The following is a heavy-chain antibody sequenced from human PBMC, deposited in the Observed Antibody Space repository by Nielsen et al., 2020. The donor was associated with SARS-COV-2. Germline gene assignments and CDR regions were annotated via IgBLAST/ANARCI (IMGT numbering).Heavy chain of an antibody. CDR3: ARRGLAESYGMDV. J-gene: IGHJ6*02. V-gene: IGHV4-59*13. Sequence: ESLRLSCTVSGGSISSYYWSWIRQPPGKGLEWIGYIYYSGSTNYNPSLKSRVTISVDTSKNQFSLKLGSVTAADTAVYYCARRGLAESYGMDVWGQGTTVTVSS. CDR2: IYYSGST. D-gene: IGHD6-19*01. CDR1: GGSISSYY.